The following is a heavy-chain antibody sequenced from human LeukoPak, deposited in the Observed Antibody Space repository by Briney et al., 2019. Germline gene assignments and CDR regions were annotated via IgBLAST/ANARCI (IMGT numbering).Heavy chain of an antibody. CDR2: SYYSGTT. Sequence: SETLCLTCTVSGGSISASSYYWGWIRQPPGKGLEWIGSSYYSGTTYYNPSLKSRVTISVDTDKNQFSLKLSSVTAADTAVYYCARLGSTFDIWGQGTMVTVSS. CDR3: ARLGSTFDI. J-gene: IGHJ3*02. V-gene: IGHV4-39*01. D-gene: IGHD2-2*01. CDR1: GGSISASSYY.